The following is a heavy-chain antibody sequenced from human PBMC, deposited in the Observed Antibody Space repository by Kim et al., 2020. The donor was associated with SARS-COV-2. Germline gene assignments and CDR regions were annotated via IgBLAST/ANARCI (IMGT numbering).Heavy chain of an antibody. CDR2: ICRGGTT. J-gene: IGHJ6*01. V-gene: IGHV3-23*03. D-gene: IGHD1-26*01. Sequence: GGSLRLFCSASGFSFSKNAMSWVRKAPGKGLEWVSLICRGGTTDYADSVKGRFIISRDNSKNTMFLQMSSLRAEDTAVNYCAKRDIEGTTDRPFLIDLWG. CDR3: AKRDIEGTTDRPFLIDL. CDR1: GFSFSKNA.